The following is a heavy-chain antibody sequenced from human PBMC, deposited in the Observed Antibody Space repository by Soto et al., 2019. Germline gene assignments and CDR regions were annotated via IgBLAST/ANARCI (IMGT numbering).Heavy chain of an antibody. J-gene: IGHJ4*02. CDR1: VGSFSGYY. D-gene: IGHD6-19*01. Sequence: PSETLSLTCAVYVGSFSGYYWSGIRQPPGKGLEWIGEINHSGSTNYNPSLKSRVTISVDTSKNQFSLKLSSVTAVDTAVYYCARAAYSSGLDYWGQGTLVTVSS. CDR3: ARAAYSSGLDY. V-gene: IGHV4-34*01. CDR2: INHSGST.